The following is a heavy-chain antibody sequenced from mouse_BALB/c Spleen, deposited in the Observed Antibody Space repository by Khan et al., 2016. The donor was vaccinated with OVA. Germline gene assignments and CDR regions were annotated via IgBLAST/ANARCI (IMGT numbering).Heavy chain of an antibody. V-gene: IGHV2-9*02. CDR1: GFSLTSYG. Sequence: QVQLKQSGPGLVAPSQSLSITCTVSGFSLTSYGVHWVRQPPGQGLEWLGVIWAGGSTHYHSALMSRLSISKDNSKRQVFLKMHSLQTDDTAMYYCARLEDIWGQGTTLTVSS. D-gene: IGHD1-3*01. CDR3: ARLEDI. J-gene: IGHJ2*01. CDR2: IWAGGST.